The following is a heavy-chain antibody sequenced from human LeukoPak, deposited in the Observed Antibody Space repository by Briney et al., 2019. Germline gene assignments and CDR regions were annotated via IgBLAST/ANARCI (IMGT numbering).Heavy chain of an antibody. J-gene: IGHJ4*02. CDR3: ARRGFYDTSGYLFDY. CDR1: GFIFGRYE. D-gene: IGHD3-22*01. Sequence: GGSLRLSCVASGFIFGRYEMNWVRQAPGKRLEWLSYIGTSGSIMSYADSVKGRFTISRDNAKNSLYLQMNSLRAEDTAVYYCARRGFYDTSGYLFDYWGQGTLVTVSS. CDR2: IGTSGSIM. V-gene: IGHV3-48*03.